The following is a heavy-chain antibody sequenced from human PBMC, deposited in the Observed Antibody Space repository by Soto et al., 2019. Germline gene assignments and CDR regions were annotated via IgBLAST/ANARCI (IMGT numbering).Heavy chain of an antibody. V-gene: IGHV3-33*01. Sequence: GGSLRLSCAASGFTFSSYGMHWVRQAPGKGLEWVAVIWYDGSNKYYADSVKGRFTISRDNSKNTLYLQMNSLRAEDTAVYYCARDHGSITIFGVVIHPYYYGMDVWGQGTTVTVSS. J-gene: IGHJ6*02. D-gene: IGHD3-3*01. CDR3: ARDHGSITIFGVVIHPYYYGMDV. CDR1: GFTFSSYG. CDR2: IWYDGSNK.